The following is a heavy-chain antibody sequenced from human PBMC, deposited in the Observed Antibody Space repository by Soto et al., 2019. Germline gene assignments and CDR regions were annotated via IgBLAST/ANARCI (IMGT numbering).Heavy chain of an antibody. V-gene: IGHV2-26*01. CDR3: ARIQIAVAGTGRFDP. J-gene: IGHJ5*02. CDR2: IFSNDEK. Sequence: RTLVNPTETLTLTCTVSGFSLSNARMGVSWIRQPPGKALEWLAHIFSNDEKSYSTSLKSRLTISKDTSKSQVVLTMTNMDPVDTATYYCARIQIAVAGTGRFDPWGQGTLVTVSS. D-gene: IGHD6-19*01. CDR1: GFSLSNARMG.